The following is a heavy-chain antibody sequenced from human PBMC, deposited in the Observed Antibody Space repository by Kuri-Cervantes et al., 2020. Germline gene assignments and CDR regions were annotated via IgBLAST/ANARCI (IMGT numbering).Heavy chain of an antibody. CDR1: GASISPFY. CDR2: IYYSGTT. CDR3: TRGAYYYDDAFDY. J-gene: IGHJ4*02. V-gene: IGHV4-59*01. D-gene: IGHD3-22*01. Sequence: ESLKISCTVSGASISPFYWTWIRQPPGKGLEWIGDIYYSGTTNYHPSLKSRVIISVDTSNKQFSLNLSSVTAADTAVYYCTRGAYYYDDAFDYWGQGTLVTVSS.